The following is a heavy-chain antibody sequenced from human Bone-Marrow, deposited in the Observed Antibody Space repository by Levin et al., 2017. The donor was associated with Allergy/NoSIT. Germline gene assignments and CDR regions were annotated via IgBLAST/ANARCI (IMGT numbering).Heavy chain of an antibody. CDR1: GGSISNTTYH. CDR3: ARQHCSSTRCSTGWGGWFDP. D-gene: IGHD2-2*01. Sequence: SETLSLTCAVSGGSISNTTYHWVWIRQPPGKGLEWIGNVYYTGCAHYTPSLKSRVTISVDTSKNQLPLKMTSVTATDTATYYCARQHCSSTRCSTGWGGWFDPWGQGSLVTVTS. CDR2: VYYTGCA. V-gene: IGHV4-39*01. J-gene: IGHJ5*02.